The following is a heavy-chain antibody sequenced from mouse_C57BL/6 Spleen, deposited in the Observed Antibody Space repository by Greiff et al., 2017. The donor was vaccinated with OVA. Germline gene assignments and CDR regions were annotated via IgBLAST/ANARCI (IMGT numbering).Heavy chain of an antibody. CDR2: INPNNGGT. Sequence: EVQLQQSGPELVKPGASVKIPCKASGYTFTDYNMDWVKQSHGKSLEWIGDINPNNGGTIYNQKFKGKATLTVDKSSSTAYMELRSLTSEDTAVYYCARERNYYGSSYYAMDYWGQGTSVTVSS. CDR3: ARERNYYGSSYYAMDY. V-gene: IGHV1-18*01. CDR1: GYTFTDYN. J-gene: IGHJ4*01. D-gene: IGHD1-1*01.